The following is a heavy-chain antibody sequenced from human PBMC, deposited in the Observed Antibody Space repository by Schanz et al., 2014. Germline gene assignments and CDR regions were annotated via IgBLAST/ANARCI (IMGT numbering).Heavy chain of an antibody. CDR3: ARDRDQWDGNYLDY. J-gene: IGHJ4*02. D-gene: IGHD1-26*01. CDR2: IGGSAGNT. CDR1: GYTFTRSG. V-gene: IGHV1-18*01. Sequence: QVQLVQSGGEVKTPGASVKVSCKASGYTFTRSGISWVRQAPGQGLEWMGWIGGSAGNTNFAQKFQGRVTMTPDTSTSAVYMELRSLTSDDSAVYYCARDRDQWDGNYLDYWGQGTLVTVSS.